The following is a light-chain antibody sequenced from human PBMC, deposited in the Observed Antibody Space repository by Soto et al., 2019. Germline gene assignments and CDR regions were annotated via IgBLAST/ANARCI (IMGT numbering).Light chain of an antibody. Sequence: DLQMTQSPSSLSASVGDTVTITCRASQIIATYVNWYQQKPGKAPRLLIYAASSLQTGVPSRFSGSGSETDFTLTISSLQREDFATYYCQQSFTTLYSFGQGTKLEIK. CDR3: QQSFTTLYS. CDR1: QIIATY. V-gene: IGKV1-39*01. J-gene: IGKJ2*03. CDR2: AAS.